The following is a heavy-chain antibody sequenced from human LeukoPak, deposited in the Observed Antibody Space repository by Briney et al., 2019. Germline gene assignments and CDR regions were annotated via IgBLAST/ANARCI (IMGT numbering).Heavy chain of an antibody. CDR3: AREGSCWYYFDY. Sequence: GGSLRLSCAASGFTFSSYWMHWVRQAPGKGLVWVSRINSDESSTSYADSVKGRFTISRVNAKNTLYLQMNSLRAEDTAVYYCAREGSCWYYFDYWGQGTLVTVSS. CDR1: GFTFSSYW. D-gene: IGHD6-19*01. V-gene: IGHV3-74*01. CDR2: INSDESST. J-gene: IGHJ4*02.